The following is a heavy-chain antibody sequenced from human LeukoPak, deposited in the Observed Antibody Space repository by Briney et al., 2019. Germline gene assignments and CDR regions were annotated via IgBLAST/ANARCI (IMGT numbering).Heavy chain of an antibody. Sequence: GGSLRLSCAASGFTFSSYEMNWVRQAPGKGLEWVSYISSSGSTIYYADSVKGRFTISRDNAKNSLYLQMNSLRAEDTAVYYCARDRGGDCYLDYWGQGTLATVSS. CDR3: ARDRGGDCYLDY. V-gene: IGHV3-48*03. D-gene: IGHD2-21*02. CDR1: GFTFSSYE. J-gene: IGHJ4*02. CDR2: ISSSGSTI.